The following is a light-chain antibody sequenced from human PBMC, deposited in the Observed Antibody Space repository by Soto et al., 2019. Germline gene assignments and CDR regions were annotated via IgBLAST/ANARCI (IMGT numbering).Light chain of an antibody. J-gene: IGKJ5*01. V-gene: IGKV3-15*01. CDR3: QQYNNWPPIP. CDR2: GAS. Sequence: EIVMTQSPATLSGSPGERATLSCRARQSVSSNLAWYQQKPGQAPRLLIYGASTRATGIPARFSGSGSGTEFTLTISSLQSEDFAVYYCQQYNNWPPIPFGQGTRLAI. CDR1: QSVSSN.